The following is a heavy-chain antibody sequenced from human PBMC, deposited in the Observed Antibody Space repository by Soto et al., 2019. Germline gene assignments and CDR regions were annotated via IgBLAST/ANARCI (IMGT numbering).Heavy chain of an antibody. J-gene: IGHJ3*01. CDR2: ISGDGSST. V-gene: IGHV3-74*01. CDR3: ARSLPGTYGAFDL. D-gene: IGHD1-7*01. CDR1: EFTFRSYW. Sequence: LRLSCAASEFTFRSYWMHWVRQSPGKGLVWVSRISGDGSSTNYADSVKGRFTISRDNAKNTVYLQIDSLRAEDTAVYYCARSLPGTYGAFDLWGQGTVVTVSS.